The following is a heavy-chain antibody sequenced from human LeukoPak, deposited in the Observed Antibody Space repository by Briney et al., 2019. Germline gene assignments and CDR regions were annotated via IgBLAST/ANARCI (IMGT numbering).Heavy chain of an antibody. Sequence: SETLSLTCAVYGGSFSGYYWSWIRQPPGKGLEWIGEINHSGSTNYNPSLKSRVTISVDTSKNQFSLKLSSVTAADTAVYYCAGTFMITFGGVIGSNWFDPWDQGTLVTVSS. CDR1: GGSFSGYY. J-gene: IGHJ5*02. CDR3: AGTFMITFGGVIGSNWFDP. CDR2: INHSGST. D-gene: IGHD3-16*02. V-gene: IGHV4-34*01.